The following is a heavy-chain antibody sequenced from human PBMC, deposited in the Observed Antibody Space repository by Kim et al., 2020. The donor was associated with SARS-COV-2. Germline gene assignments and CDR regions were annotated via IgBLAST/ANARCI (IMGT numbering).Heavy chain of an antibody. CDR3: AKGTYGSGSYEFDY. V-gene: IGHV3-30*02. Sequence: ADSVKGRFTISRDNSKNTLYLQMNSLRAEDTAVYYCAKGTYGSGSYEFDYWGQGTLVTVSS. D-gene: IGHD3-10*01. J-gene: IGHJ4*02.